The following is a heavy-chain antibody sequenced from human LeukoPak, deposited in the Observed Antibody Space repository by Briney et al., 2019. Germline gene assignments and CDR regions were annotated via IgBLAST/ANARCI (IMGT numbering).Heavy chain of an antibody. CDR3: ARDRAGGYDVFDY. CDR2: IYSGGNT. CDR1: GNYW. V-gene: IGHV3-53*01. J-gene: IGHJ4*02. D-gene: IGHD5-12*01. Sequence: GGSLRLSCAASGNYWMHWVRQAPGKGLEWVSVIYSGGNTYYADSVRGRFTISRDNSKNTLYLQMNSLRVEDTAVYYCARDRAGGYDVFDYWGQGTLVTVSS.